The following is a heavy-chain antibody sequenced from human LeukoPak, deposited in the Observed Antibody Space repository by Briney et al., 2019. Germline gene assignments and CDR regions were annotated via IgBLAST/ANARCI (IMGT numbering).Heavy chain of an antibody. CDR1: GDTFTNYN. J-gene: IGHJ5*02. CDR2: MNHNSGNT. V-gene: IGHV1-8*02. D-gene: IGHD3-10*01. Sequence: ASVNVSCKVSGDTFTNYNINWVRQVTGQGAEWMGWMNHNSGNTGFAKKFQGRVNMPRNSSISTAYMELSSLRSEDTAVYYCARVPDHHYGSGSSWFDPWGQGTLVTVS. CDR3: ARVPDHHYGSGSSWFDP.